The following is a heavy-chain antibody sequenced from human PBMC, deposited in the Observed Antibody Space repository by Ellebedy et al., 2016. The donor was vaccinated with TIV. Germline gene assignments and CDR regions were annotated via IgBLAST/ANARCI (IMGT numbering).Heavy chain of an antibody. CDR2: IWYDGSNK. CDR3: ASDRKTTVTTFAFDI. Sequence: GESLKISCAASGFTFSGYSMNWVRQAPGKGLGWVAVIWYDGSNKYYADSVKGRFTISRDNSKNTLYLQMKSLRAEDTAVYYCASDRKTTVTTFAFDIWGQGTMVTVSS. J-gene: IGHJ3*02. D-gene: IGHD4-17*01. CDR1: GFTFSGYS. V-gene: IGHV3-33*08.